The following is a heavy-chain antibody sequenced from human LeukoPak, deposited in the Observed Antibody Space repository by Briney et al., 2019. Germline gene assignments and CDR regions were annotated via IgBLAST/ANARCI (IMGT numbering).Heavy chain of an antibody. D-gene: IGHD1-26*01. J-gene: IGHJ4*02. CDR3: ARSGSYYPDY. CDR1: GGSISSYY. Sequence: SETLSPTCTVSGGSISSYYWSWIRQPPGKGLEWIGYIYSSGSTNYNPSLKSRVTISVDTSKNQFSLKLRSVTAADTAVYYCARSGSYYPDYWGQGTLVTVSS. V-gene: IGHV4-59*01. CDR2: IYSSGST.